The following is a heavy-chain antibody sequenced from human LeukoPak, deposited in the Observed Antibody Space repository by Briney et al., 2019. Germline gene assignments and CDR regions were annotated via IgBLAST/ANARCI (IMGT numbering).Heavy chain of an antibody. V-gene: IGHV1-3*01. CDR1: GYTFTSYA. CDR2: INAGNGNT. J-gene: IGHJ5*02. CDR3: AREVVATIGAWFDP. D-gene: IGHD5-12*01. Sequence: GASVKVSCKASGYTFTSYAMHWVRQAPGQRLEWMGWINAGNGNTKYSQKFQGRVTITRDTSASTAYMELSSLRSEDTAVYYRAREVVATIGAWFDPWGQGTLVTVSS.